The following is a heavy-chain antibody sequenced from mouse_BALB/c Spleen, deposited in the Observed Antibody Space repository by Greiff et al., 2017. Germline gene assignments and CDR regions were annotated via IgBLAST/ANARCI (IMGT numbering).Heavy chain of an antibody. J-gene: IGHJ2*01. CDR3: ARANYYGSSDY. CDR2: INPSSGYT. Sequence: VQLQQSAAELARPGASVKMSCKASGYTFTSYTMHWVKQRPGQGLEWIGYINPSSGYTEYNQKFKDKTTLTADKSSSTAYMQLSSLTSEDSAVYYCARANYYGSSDYWGQGTTLTVSS. D-gene: IGHD1-1*01. V-gene: IGHV1-4*02. CDR1: GYTFTSYT.